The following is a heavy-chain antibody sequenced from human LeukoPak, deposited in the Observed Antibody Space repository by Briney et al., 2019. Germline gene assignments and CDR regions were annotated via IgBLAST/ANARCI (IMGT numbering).Heavy chain of an antibody. Sequence: RPGGSLRLSCAASGFTYDDYGMSWVRQAPGKGLEWVSGINWNGGSTGYADSVKGRFTISRDNAKNSLYLHMNSLRAEDTALYYWARDDSSITGTKRHWGQGTLVTVSS. J-gene: IGHJ4*02. CDR3: ARDDSSITGTKRH. CDR1: GFTYDDYG. CDR2: INWNGGST. D-gene: IGHD1-7*01. V-gene: IGHV3-20*04.